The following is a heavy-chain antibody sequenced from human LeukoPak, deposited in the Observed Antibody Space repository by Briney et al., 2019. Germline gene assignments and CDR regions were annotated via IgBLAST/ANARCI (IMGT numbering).Heavy chain of an antibody. V-gene: IGHV3-23*01. CDR2: ISGSDGST. D-gene: IGHD1-26*01. CDR1: GFTFSNYA. J-gene: IGHJ4*02. CDR3: AKDLSPSGSYFDY. Sequence: QSGGSLRLSCAASGFTFSNYAMSWVRQAPGKVLEWVSAISGSDGSTNYADSVKGRFTISRDNSKNTLYLQMNSLRAEDTAVYYCAKDLSPSGSYFDYWGQGTLVTVSS.